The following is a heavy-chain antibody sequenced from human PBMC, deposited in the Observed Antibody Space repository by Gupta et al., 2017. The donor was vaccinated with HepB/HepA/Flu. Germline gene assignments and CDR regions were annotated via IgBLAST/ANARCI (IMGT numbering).Heavy chain of an antibody. Sequence: QVQLVQSGAEVKKPGSSVKVPCKTSGGTFSNYAISWVRQPPGQGLEWMGQFIPKFGTTNYAQKFQGRATITADKPTSTAYMELSSLRSEDTAVYYCARLGYCSSTNCYWGQGTLVTVSS. D-gene: IGHD2-2*01. CDR1: GGTFSNYA. CDR3: ARLGYCSSTNCY. CDR2: FIPKFGTT. V-gene: IGHV1-69*06. J-gene: IGHJ1*01.